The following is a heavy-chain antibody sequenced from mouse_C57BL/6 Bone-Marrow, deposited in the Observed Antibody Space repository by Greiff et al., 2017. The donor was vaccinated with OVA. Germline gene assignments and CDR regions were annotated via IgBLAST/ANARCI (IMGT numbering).Heavy chain of an antibody. CDR1: GFTFSSYA. D-gene: IGHD2-2*01. Sequence: LVESGGGLVKPGGSLKLSCAASGFTFSSYAMSWVRQTPEKRLEWVATISDGGSYTYYPDNVKGRFTISRDNAKNNLYLQMSHLKSEDTAMYYCARDGGYPFAYWGQGTLVTVSA. CDR2: ISDGGSYT. V-gene: IGHV5-4*01. J-gene: IGHJ3*01. CDR3: ARDGGYPFAY.